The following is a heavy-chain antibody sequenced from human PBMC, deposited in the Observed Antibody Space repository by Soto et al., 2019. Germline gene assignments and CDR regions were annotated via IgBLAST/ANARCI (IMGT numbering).Heavy chain of an antibody. D-gene: IGHD3-22*01. CDR3: TKDRAYDSSGYYHGPFDY. CDR2: ISGGGGST. Sequence: GSLRLSCAASGFTFSNYAMSWVRQAPGKGLEWVSAISGGGGSTYYADSVKGRFTISRDNSKNTLYLQMNSLRAEDTALYYCTKDRAYDSSGYYHGPFDYWGQGTLVTVSS. V-gene: IGHV3-23*01. J-gene: IGHJ4*02. CDR1: GFTFSNYA.